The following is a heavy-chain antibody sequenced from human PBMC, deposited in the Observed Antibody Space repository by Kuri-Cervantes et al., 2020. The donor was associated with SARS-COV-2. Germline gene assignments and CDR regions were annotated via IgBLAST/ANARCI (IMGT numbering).Heavy chain of an antibody. J-gene: IGHJ6*02. Sequence: SETLSLTSAVDGGSFSGYSWSWIRQPPGKGREWIGYIYHSGSTYYNPSLKCRVTISVDRSKNQFSLKLSSVTAADTAVYYCARELVVTAATGYYYYGMVVWGQGTTVTVSS. D-gene: IGHD2-2*01. CDR2: IYHSGST. V-gene: IGHV4-30-2*01. CDR3: ARELVVTAATGYYYYGMVV. CDR1: GGSFSGYS.